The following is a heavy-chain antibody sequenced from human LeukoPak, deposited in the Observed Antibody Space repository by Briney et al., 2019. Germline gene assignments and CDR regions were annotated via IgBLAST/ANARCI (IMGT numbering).Heavy chain of an antibody. CDR2: MNPDSGNT. V-gene: IGHV1-8*01. J-gene: IGHJ4*02. CDR1: GYTFSNYD. Sequence: ASVKVSCKTSGYTFSNYDINWVRQATGQGPEWMGWMNPDSGNTGYTLQFQGRVTTTRDTSISTAYMELSSLRSDDTAVYYCARAIRHQLLSDYWGQGTLVTVSS. CDR3: ARAIRHQLLSDY. D-gene: IGHD2-2*01.